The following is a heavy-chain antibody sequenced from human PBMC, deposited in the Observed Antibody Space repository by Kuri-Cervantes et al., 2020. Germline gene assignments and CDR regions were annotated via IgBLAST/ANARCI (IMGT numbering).Heavy chain of an antibody. V-gene: IGHV4-59*04. J-gene: IGHJ3*02. Sequence: GSLRLSCAASGFTFSSYSMNWVRQAPGKGLEWIGNIYYSGSTYYNPSLKSRVTISVDTSKNQFSLKVSSVTAADTAVYYCARENWGLNDAFDSWGQGTMVTVSS. D-gene: IGHD7-27*01. CDR3: ARENWGLNDAFDS. CDR1: GFTFSSYS. CDR2: IYYSGST.